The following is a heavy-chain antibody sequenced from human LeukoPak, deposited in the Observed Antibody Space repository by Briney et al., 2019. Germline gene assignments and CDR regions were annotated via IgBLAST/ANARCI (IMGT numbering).Heavy chain of an antibody. Sequence: GGSLRLSCAASGFTFSDYYMSWVRQAPGKGLEWVSGISGSGSTYYADSVKGRFTISRDNSKTTLYLQINSLRAEDTAVYYCAKAGSIRFDYWGQGTLVTVSS. V-gene: IGHV3-23*01. CDR1: GFTFSDYY. CDR3: AKAGSIRFDY. J-gene: IGHJ4*02. D-gene: IGHD2-2*01. CDR2: ISGSGST.